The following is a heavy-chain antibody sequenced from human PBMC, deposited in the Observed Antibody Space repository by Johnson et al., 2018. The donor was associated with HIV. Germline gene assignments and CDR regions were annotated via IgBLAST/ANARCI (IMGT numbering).Heavy chain of an antibody. J-gene: IGHJ3*02. CDR3: AKGHSSGYPKDAFDI. CDR1: GFTVSSNY. CDR2: INQDGSEK. D-gene: IGHD3-22*01. V-gene: IGHV3-7*01. Sequence: VQLVESGGGLVQPGGSLRLSCAASGFTVSSNYMSWVRQAPGKGLEWVANINQDGSEKSYVDSVKGRFTISRDNAKNSLYLQMNSLRTEDTAMYYCAKGHSSGYPKDAFDIWGQGTMVTVSS.